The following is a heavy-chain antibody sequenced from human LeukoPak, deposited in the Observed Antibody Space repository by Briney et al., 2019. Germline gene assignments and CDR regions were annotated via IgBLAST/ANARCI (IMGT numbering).Heavy chain of an antibody. D-gene: IGHD6-6*01. CDR1: GFTFSIYG. CDR2: MSGSGGST. J-gene: IGHJ6*03. CDR3: AKSARPYYYYYYMDV. Sequence: GGSLRLSCAASGFTFSIYGMSWVRQAPGRGLEWVSAMSGSGGSTYYADSVKGRFTISRDNSKNTLYLQMNSLRAEDTAVYYCAKSARPYYYYYYMDVWGKGTTVTVSS. V-gene: IGHV3-23*01.